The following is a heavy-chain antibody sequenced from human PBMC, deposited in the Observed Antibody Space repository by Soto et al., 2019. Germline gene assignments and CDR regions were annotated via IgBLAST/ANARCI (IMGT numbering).Heavy chain of an antibody. CDR1: GGSISSYY. J-gene: IGHJ6*03. Sequence: PSETLSLTCTVSGGSISSYYWSWIRQPPGKGLEWIGYIYYSGSTNYNPSLKSRVTISVDTSKNQFSLKLSSVTAADTAVYYCARLVKYQLLPNNQLNYYYYMDVWGKGTTVTVSS. CDR2: IYYSGST. V-gene: IGHV4-59*08. D-gene: IGHD2-2*01. CDR3: ARLVKYQLLPNNQLNYYYYMDV.